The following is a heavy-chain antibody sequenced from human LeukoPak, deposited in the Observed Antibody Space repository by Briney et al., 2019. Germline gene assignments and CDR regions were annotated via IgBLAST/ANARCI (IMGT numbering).Heavy chain of an antibody. V-gene: IGHV4-34*01. CDR3: ASRGGSIFGVVNRRKNWFDP. CDR1: GGSFSGYY. J-gene: IGHJ5*02. D-gene: IGHD3-3*01. Sequence: SETLSLTCAVYGGSFSGYYWTWIRQPPGKGLEWIGEINHSGSTNYNPSLKSRVTISVDTSKNQFSLKLSSVTAADTAVYYCASRGGSIFGVVNRRKNWFDPWGQGTLVTVSS. CDR2: INHSGST.